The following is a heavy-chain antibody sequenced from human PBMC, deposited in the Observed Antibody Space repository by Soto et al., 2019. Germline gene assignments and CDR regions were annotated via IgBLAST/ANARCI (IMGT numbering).Heavy chain of an antibody. CDR3: ARGAGTGKGLDV. Sequence: VPLLESGGGLVQPGGSVRLSCAASGFTFSNYGMNWVRQSPGKGLEWVSAIGGGGDSTYYADSVRGRFTISRDNSKNTLYLQMNSLRAEDTAVYYCARGAGTGKGLDVWGQGTTVTVSS. CDR2: IGGGGDST. CDR1: GFTFSNYG. J-gene: IGHJ6*02. V-gene: IGHV3-23*01. D-gene: IGHD6-13*01.